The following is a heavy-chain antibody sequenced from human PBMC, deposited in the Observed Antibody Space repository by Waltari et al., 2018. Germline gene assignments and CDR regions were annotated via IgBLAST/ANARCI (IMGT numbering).Heavy chain of an antibody. Sequence: EVQLVESGGGLVQPGGFLSGSCADLGFCSSGYWIHRVRQAPGTGLVWVSRINNDGRRTDYADSVKGRVTISRDNAKNTLHVQMNSLRAEDTAVYDCARGSGVGDNWCQGTLVTVSS. CDR1: GFCSSGYW. D-gene: IGHD3-10*01. J-gene: IGHJ4*02. V-gene: IGHV3-74*01. CDR3: ARGSGVGDN. CDR2: INNDGRRT.